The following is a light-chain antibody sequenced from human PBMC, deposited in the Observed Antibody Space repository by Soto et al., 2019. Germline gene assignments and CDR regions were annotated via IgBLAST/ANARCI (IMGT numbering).Light chain of an antibody. Sequence: QSVLTQPPSASGTPGQRVTISCSGSSSNLGSNYVYWYQQLPGTAPKLLIYKSNQRPSGVPDRFSGSKSGTSASLAISVLRSEDEADFYCAVWDDSLSGPLFGGGTKLTVL. V-gene: IGLV1-47*01. CDR2: KSN. CDR3: AVWDDSLSGPL. J-gene: IGLJ2*01. CDR1: SSNLGSNY.